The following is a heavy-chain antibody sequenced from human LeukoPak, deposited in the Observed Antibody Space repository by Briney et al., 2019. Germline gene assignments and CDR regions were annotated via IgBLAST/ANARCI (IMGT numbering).Heavy chain of an antibody. CDR1: GGTFSSYA. CDR3: ARAIQLWLPLYYYYGVDV. V-gene: IGHV1-69*13. D-gene: IGHD5-18*01. J-gene: IGHJ6*02. Sequence: SVKVSCKASGGTFSSYATSWVRQAPGQGLEWMGGIIPIFGTANYAQKFQGRVTITADESTSTAYMELSSLRSEDTAVYYCARAIQLWLPLYYYYGVDVWGQGTTVTVSS. CDR2: IIPIFGTA.